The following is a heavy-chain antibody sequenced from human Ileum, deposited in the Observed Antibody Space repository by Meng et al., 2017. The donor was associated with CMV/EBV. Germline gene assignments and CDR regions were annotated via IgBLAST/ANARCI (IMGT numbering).Heavy chain of an antibody. CDR2: ISGGGDKT. CDR1: GCSFNNYA. CDR3: ARATGTLDPFGY. Sequence: EVELLELGRDLLQAGGSLRSSCAASGCSFNNYAMSWVRQSPGKGLEWVSSISGGGDKTYYADSVKGRFTISRDNSKNTFFLQMNSLSVEDTAIYYCARATGTLDPFGYWGQGTLVTVSS. D-gene: IGHD3-10*01. V-gene: IGHV3-23*01. J-gene: IGHJ4*02.